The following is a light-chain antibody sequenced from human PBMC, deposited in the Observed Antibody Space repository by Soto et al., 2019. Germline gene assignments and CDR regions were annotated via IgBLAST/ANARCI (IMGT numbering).Light chain of an antibody. J-gene: IGKJ2*01. CDR3: QQRFRWPGMFT. V-gene: IGKV3-11*01. CDR1: QSISTY. CDR2: DAS. Sequence: EIVLTQSPATLSLSPGERATLSCRASQSISTYLAWYQQKPGQAPRLLINDASNRATGVPARFSGSGSGTDFTLTIRSLEPEDFAVYYCQQRFRWPGMFTFGQGTKLEIK.